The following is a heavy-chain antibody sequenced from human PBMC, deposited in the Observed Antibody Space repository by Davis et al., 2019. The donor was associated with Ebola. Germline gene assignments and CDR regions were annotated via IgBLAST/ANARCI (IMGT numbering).Heavy chain of an antibody. V-gene: IGHV3-7*01. Sequence: PGGSLRLSCAASGFSFSTYAMTWVRQAPGKGLEWVANIKQDGSEKYYVDSVKGRFTISRDNAKNSLYLQMNSLRAEDTAVYYCARRGASGWSPFDYWGQGTLVTVSS. CDR3: ARRGASGWSPFDY. J-gene: IGHJ4*02. D-gene: IGHD3-3*01. CDR2: IKQDGSEK. CDR1: GFSFSTYA.